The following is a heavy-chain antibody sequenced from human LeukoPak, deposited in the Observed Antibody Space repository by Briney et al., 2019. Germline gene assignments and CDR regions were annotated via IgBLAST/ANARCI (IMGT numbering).Heavy chain of an antibody. J-gene: IGHJ4*02. CDR3: ARDSHSSSWYSEFDY. D-gene: IGHD6-13*01. CDR2: INSDGTST. Sequence: PGGSLRLSCAASGFTFSSYWMHWVRQVPGKGLVWVSRINSDGTSTSYADSVKGRFTISRDNAKNTLFLQMNSLRADDTAVYYCARDSHSSSWYSEFDYWGQGTLVTVSS. V-gene: IGHV3-74*01. CDR1: GFTFSSYW.